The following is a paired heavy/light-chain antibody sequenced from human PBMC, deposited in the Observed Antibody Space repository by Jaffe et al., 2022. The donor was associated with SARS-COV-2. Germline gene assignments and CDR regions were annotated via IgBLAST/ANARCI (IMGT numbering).Heavy chain of an antibody. J-gene: IGHJ4*02. CDR2: IKPDGSEK. D-gene: IGHD6-6*01. CDR1: GFSFSNHW. CDR3: ARIEATRPFDY. Sequence: EVQLVESGGGLVQPGGSLRLSCAASGFSFSNHWMSWVRQAPGKGLEWVANIKPDGSEKNYVDSVRGRFTISRDNAKNSLYLQMNGLSAEDAAVYYCARIEATRPFDYWGQGTLVTVSS. V-gene: IGHV3-7*03.
Light chain of an antibody. CDR3: QQADSYPLT. CDR2: AAS. V-gene: IGKV1-12*01. CDR1: HDISSW. J-gene: IGKJ4*01. Sequence: DIQMTQSPSSVSASVGDRVTITCRASHDISSWLAWYQQKPGEVPKLLIYAASNLQSGVPSRFSGSGSGTDFTLIISSLQPEDSATYYCQQADSYPLTFGGGTKVEIK.